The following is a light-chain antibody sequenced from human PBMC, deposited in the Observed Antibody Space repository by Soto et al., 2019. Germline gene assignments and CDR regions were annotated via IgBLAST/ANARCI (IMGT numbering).Light chain of an antibody. Sequence: DIVLTQSPLSLPVTPGEPASISCRSSQSLLHSNGNIYLDWYLQKPGQSPQLLIYLGSIRAAGVPDRFSGSGGGTDFPPKITRVEAEDVGVYYCMQAIRAPRTFGLGTKVEIK. CDR3: MQAIRAPRT. CDR2: LGS. V-gene: IGKV2-28*01. J-gene: IGKJ1*01. CDR1: QSLLHSNGNIY.